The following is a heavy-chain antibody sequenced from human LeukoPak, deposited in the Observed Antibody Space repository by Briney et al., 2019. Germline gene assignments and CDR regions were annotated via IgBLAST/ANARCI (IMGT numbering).Heavy chain of an antibody. V-gene: IGHV1-8*03. J-gene: IGHJ6*03. CDR2: MNPNSGNT. CDR1: GYTFTSYD. Sequence: SVKVSCKASGYTFTSYDINWVRQATGQGLEWMGWMNPNSGNTGYAQKFQGRVTITRNTSISTAYMELSSLRSEDAAVYYCARRGTAMGFDYYYYYYMDVWGKGTTVTVSS. D-gene: IGHD5-18*01. CDR3: ARRGTAMGFDYYYYYYMDV.